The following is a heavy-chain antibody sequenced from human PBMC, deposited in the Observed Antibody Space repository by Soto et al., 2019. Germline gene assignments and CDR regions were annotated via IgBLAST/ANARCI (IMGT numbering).Heavy chain of an antibody. V-gene: IGHV3-30*18. CDR1: GFTFSSYG. J-gene: IGHJ4*02. Sequence: QVQLVESGGGVVQPGRSPRLSCAASGFTFSSYGMHWVRQAPGKGLEWVAVISYDGSNKYYADSVKGRFTISRDNSKNTLYLQMNSLRAEDTAVYYCAKVFSYSSGWYFDYWGQGTLVTVSS. CDR3: AKVFSYSSGWYFDY. CDR2: ISYDGSNK. D-gene: IGHD6-19*01.